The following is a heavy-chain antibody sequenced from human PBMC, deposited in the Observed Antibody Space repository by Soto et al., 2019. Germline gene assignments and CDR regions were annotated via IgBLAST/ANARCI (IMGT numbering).Heavy chain of an antibody. CDR3: ARGQYGGKGY. D-gene: IGHD2-15*01. J-gene: IGHJ4*02. CDR2: VKEDGSEK. CDR1: GFTFSSYW. V-gene: IGHV3-7*03. Sequence: GGSLRLSCAASGFTFSSYWMNWVRQAPGKGLEWVANVKEDGSEKNYVDSVKGRFIISRDNAKESLCLQMNSLRAEDTAVYYCARGQYGGKGYWGQGTLVTVSS.